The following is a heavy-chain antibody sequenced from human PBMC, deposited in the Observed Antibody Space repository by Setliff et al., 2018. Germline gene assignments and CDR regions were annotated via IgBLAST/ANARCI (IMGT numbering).Heavy chain of an antibody. CDR3: AREELWFGELASYYYYGMDV. D-gene: IGHD3-10*01. V-gene: IGHV3-7*01. Sequence: PGGSLRLSCAASGFTFSSYWMNWVRQAPGKGLEWVANIKQDGSEKYYVDSVKGRFTISRDNAKNSLYLQMNSLRAEDTAVYYCAREELWFGELASYYYYGMDVWGQGTTVTVSS. CDR1: GFTFSSYW. J-gene: IGHJ6*02. CDR2: IKQDGSEK.